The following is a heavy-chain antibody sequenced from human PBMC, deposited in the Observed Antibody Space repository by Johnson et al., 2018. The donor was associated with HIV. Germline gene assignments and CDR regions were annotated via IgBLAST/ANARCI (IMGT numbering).Heavy chain of an antibody. D-gene: IGHD6-6*01. J-gene: IGHJ3*02. CDR3: ARDEWSRSSGDAFDI. CDR2: ISYDGSNK. V-gene: IGHV3-30*04. CDR1: GFTFSSYA. Sequence: QMQLVESGGGVVQPGRSLRLSCAASGFTFSSYAMHWVRQAPGKGLEWVAVISYDGSNKYYADSVKGRFTISRDNSKNTLYLQMNSLRPEDTAVYYCARDEWSRSSGDAFDIWGQGTMVTVSS.